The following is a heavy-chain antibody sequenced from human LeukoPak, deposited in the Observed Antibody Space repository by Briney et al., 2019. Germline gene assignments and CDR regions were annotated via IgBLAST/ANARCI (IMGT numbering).Heavy chain of an antibody. CDR2: IRQDGDTK. V-gene: IGHV3-7*03. Sequence: SGGSLRLSCAASGFPFNAYWMTWVRQAPGKGLEWVANIRQDGDTKYYVDSVKGRFTISRDNAMNSLYLQMNSLRAEDTAIYCARSLPYGTTWYGRSDFWGQGTLVTVSS. J-gene: IGHJ4*02. CDR3: ARSLPYGTTWYGRSDF. D-gene: IGHD6-13*01. CDR1: GFPFNAYW.